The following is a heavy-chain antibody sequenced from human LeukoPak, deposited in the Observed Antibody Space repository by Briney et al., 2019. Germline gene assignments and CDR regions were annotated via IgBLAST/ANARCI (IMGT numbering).Heavy chain of an antibody. D-gene: IGHD3-16*01. CDR2: INPNSGGT. V-gene: IGHV1-2*02. CDR1: GYTFTGYY. J-gene: IGHJ4*02. Sequence: GASVKVSCKASGYTFTGYYMHWVRQAPGQGLEWMGWINPNSGGTIYAQKFQGRVTMTRDTSTSTVYMELSSLRSEDTAVYYCARDKDGGAPDGYWGQGTLVTVSS. CDR3: ARDKDGGAPDGY.